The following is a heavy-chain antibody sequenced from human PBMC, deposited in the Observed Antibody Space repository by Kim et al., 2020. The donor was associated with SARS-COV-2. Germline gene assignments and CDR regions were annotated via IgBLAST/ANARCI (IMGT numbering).Heavy chain of an antibody. CDR1: GYTFTSYY. CDR2: INPSGGST. CDR3: ARDLRGYYYDSSGYYYGMDV. Sequence: ASVKVSCKASGYTFTSYYMHWVRQAPGQGLEWMGIINPSGGSTSYAQKFQGRVTMTRDTSTSTVYMELSSLRSEDTAVYYCARDLRGYYYDSSGYYYGMDVWGQGTTVTVSS. J-gene: IGHJ6*02. D-gene: IGHD3-22*01. V-gene: IGHV1-46*01.